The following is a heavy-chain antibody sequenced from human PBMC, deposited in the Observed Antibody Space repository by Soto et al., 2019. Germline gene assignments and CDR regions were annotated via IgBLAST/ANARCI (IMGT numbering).Heavy chain of an antibody. V-gene: IGHV3-9*01. CDR3: AKSHTTSGWYVTTDY. CDR1: GFTFGYYA. CDR2: ISWNSGSI. D-gene: IGHD6-19*01. Sequence: SLRLSFAASGFTFGYYAMQWVRQAPGKGLEWVSAISWNSGSIDYADSVKGRFTISRDNAKNSLYLQMNSLRAEDTALYYCAKSHTTSGWYVTTDYWGQGTLVTVSS. J-gene: IGHJ4*02.